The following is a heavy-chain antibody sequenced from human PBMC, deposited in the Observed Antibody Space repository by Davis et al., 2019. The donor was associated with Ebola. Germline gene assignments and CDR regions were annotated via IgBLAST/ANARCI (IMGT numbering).Heavy chain of an antibody. J-gene: IGHJ4*02. Sequence: ASVKVSCKASGFPFSNYSFHWVRQAPGQGLEWMGTINPSGQSTSYAQRFQGRVTMTRDASTSTLYMELSSLGSEDTAMYYCDRGQETFSNSFDLDYWGQGTRVSVSS. CDR3: DRGQETFSNSFDLDY. D-gene: IGHD2-2*01. CDR1: GFPFSNYS. CDR2: INPSGQST. V-gene: IGHV1-46*01.